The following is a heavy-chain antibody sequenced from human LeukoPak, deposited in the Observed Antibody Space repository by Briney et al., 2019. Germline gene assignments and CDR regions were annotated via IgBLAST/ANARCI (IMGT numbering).Heavy chain of an antibody. CDR3: ARQTGSGLFILP. D-gene: IGHD3/OR15-3a*01. CDR2: IYYSGST. CDR1: GGSISSSSYD. Sequence: PSETLSLTCTVSGGSISSSSYDWGWIRQPPGKGLEWIGSIYYSGSTYYNPSLKSRVTISVDTSKNQFSLKLSSVTAADTAVYYCARQTGSGLFILPGGQGTLVTVSS. J-gene: IGHJ4*02. V-gene: IGHV4-39*07.